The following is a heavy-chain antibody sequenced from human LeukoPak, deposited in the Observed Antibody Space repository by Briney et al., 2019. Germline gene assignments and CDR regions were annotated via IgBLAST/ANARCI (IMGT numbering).Heavy chain of an antibody. Sequence: SETLSLTCTVSGGSISGFYWSWIRQPPGKGLEWIGYIYYSGSTNYNPSLKSRVSMSVDTSKNQFSLKLSSVTAADTAVYYCARQAFCSGSSCNPFDYWGQGTLVTVSS. D-gene: IGHD2-15*01. J-gene: IGHJ4*02. CDR2: IYYSGST. CDR3: ARQAFCSGSSCNPFDY. CDR1: GGSISGFY. V-gene: IGHV4-59*08.